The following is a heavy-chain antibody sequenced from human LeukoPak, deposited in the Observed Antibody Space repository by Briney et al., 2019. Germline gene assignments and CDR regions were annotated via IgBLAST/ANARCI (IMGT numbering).Heavy chain of an antibody. V-gene: IGHV3-23*01. J-gene: IGHJ4*02. CDR1: GFTFSSYW. Sequence: GGSLRLSCAASGFTFSSYWMHWVRQAPGKGLEWVSAISSSDGSTFYADSVKGRFTISRDNSKNTLYLQMNSLRAEDTAVYYCAKDRYTSWYYFDYWGQGTLVTVSS. CDR2: ISSSDGST. D-gene: IGHD2-2*01. CDR3: AKDRYTSWYYFDY.